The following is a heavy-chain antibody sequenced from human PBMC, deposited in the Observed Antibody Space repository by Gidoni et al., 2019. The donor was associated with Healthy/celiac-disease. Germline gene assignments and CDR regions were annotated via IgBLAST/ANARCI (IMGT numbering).Heavy chain of an antibody. Sequence: QVQLVQSGAEVKKPGASVKVSCKVSGYTLTELSMHWVRQATGKGLEWMGGFDPEDGETIYAQKFQGRVTMTEDTSTDTAYMELSSLRSEDTAVYYCATKGRELGDYGDYALGYWGQGTLVTVSS. CDR2: FDPEDGET. CDR1: GYTLTELS. CDR3: ATKGRELGDYGDYALGY. V-gene: IGHV1-24*01. D-gene: IGHD4-17*01. J-gene: IGHJ4*02.